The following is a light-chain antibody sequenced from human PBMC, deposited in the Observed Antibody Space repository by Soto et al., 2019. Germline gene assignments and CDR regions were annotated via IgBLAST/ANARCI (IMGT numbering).Light chain of an antibody. CDR1: QSISSW. CDR3: QQYNSFWT. Sequence: DIQMTQSPSTLSASLRDRVAITCRASQSISSWLAWYQQKPGKAPKLLIYDASSLESGVPSRFSGSGSGTEFTLTISSLQPDDFATYYCQQYNSFWTFGQGTKVDIK. CDR2: DAS. V-gene: IGKV1-5*01. J-gene: IGKJ1*01.